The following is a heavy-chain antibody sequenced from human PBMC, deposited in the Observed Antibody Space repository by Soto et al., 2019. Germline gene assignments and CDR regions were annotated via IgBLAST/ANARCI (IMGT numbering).Heavy chain of an antibody. D-gene: IGHD2-2*01. J-gene: IGHJ4*02. V-gene: IGHV3-66*01. Sequence: VESGGALVQPGGSLRLSCAGSGFTVSISYMTWVRQVPGKGLEWVSIRYSDGRSYHAESVKGRVTISTDDSENTLYLQMSSMRAEDTAVYYCAKRQYCPSTTCFDYWGQGTQVTVSS. CDR3: AKRQYCPSTTCFDY. CDR1: GFTVSISY. CDR2: RYSDGRS.